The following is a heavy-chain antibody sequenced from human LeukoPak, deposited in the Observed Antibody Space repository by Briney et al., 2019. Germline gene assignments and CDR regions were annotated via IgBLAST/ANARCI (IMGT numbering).Heavy chain of an antibody. CDR2: IYYSGCT. CDR1: GGSTSSYY. J-gene: IGHJ4*02. V-gene: IGHV4-59*12. D-gene: IGHD6-13*01. CDR3: ARVGSSWYNHFDY. Sequence: SETLSLTCTVSGGSTSSYYWSWIRQPPGKRLEWIGYIYYSGCTNYNPSLKSRVTISVDTSKSQFSLKLSSVTAADTAVYCCARVGSSWYNHFDYWGQGTLVTVSS.